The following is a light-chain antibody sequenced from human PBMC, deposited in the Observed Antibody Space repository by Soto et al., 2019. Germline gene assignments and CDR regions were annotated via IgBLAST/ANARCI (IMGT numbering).Light chain of an antibody. J-gene: IGKJ1*01. V-gene: IGKV1-5*01. Sequence: DIEMTQSPSTLSASVGDTVTITCRASQDIDIWLAWYQHKSGQAPDLLIYDASTLQTGVPSRFSGGGSGRDFSLTISGLQPDVFATYFCQQFHTIWTFGQGTRV. CDR1: QDIDIW. CDR3: QQFHTIWT. CDR2: DAS.